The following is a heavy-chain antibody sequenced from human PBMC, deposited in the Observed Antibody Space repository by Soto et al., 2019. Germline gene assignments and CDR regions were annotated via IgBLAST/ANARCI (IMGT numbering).Heavy chain of an antibody. Sequence: EVQLLESGGGLVQPGGSLRLSCAASGFTFSSYAMSWVRQAPGKGLEWVSAISGSGGSTYYADSVKGRFTISRDNSKNTLLLQMNTLRAKDTAVYYCAIDGDPTLEYSSSSINWFVPWCQGTLVTVSS. CDR2: ISGSGGST. CDR1: GFTFSSYA. CDR3: AIDGDPTLEYSSSSINWFVP. J-gene: IGHJ5*02. D-gene: IGHD6-6*01. V-gene: IGHV3-23*01.